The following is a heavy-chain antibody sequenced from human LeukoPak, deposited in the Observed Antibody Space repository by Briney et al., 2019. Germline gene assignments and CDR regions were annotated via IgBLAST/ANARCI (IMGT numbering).Heavy chain of an antibody. Sequence: SETLSLTCTVSGGSISSSSYYWGWIRQPPGKGPEWIGGIYYSGSTYYNPSLKSRVTISVDTSRNQFSLKLSSVTAADTAVYYCARHVGGSRYYDFWSGYYTDYWGQGTLVTVSS. J-gene: IGHJ4*02. V-gene: IGHV4-39*01. CDR3: ARHVGGSRYYDFWSGYYTDY. D-gene: IGHD3-3*01. CDR2: IYYSGST. CDR1: GGSISSSSYY.